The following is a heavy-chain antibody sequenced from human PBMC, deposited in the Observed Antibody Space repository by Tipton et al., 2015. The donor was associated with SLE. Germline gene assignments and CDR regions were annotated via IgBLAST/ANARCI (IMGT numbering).Heavy chain of an antibody. D-gene: IGHD3-10*01. J-gene: IGHJ4*02. CDR2: INHSGST. CDR1: GGSISSYY. Sequence: TLSLTCTVSGGSISSYYWSWIRQPPGKGLEWIGEINHSGSTNHNPSLKSRVTISVDTSKNQFSLRLTSVTAADTAVYYCARALQGVQAAYFDYWGQGTLVTVSS. V-gene: IGHV4-34*01. CDR3: ARALQGVQAAYFDY.